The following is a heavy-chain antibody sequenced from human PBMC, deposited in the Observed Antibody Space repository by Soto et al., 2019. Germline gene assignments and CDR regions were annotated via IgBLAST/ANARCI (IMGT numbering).Heavy chain of an antibody. CDR3: ARDLRGYDFWSGFYFDY. CDR2: IYYSGST. D-gene: IGHD3-3*01. Sequence: SETLSLTCTVSGGSISSYYWSWIRQPPGKGLEWIGYIYYSGSTNYNPSLKSRVTISVDTSKNQFSLKLSSVTAADTAVYYCARDLRGYDFWSGFYFDYWGQGTPVTVSS. CDR1: GGSISSYY. J-gene: IGHJ4*02. V-gene: IGHV4-59*01.